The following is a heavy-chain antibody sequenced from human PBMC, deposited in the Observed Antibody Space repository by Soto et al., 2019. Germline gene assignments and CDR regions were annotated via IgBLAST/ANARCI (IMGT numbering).Heavy chain of an antibody. V-gene: IGHV1-69*01. D-gene: IGHD3-3*01. CDR3: ARWRGAVTTVCFMGRLDY. CDR1: GGTFNTLT. Sequence: QGQLVQSGAEVKKPGSSVRVSCKASGGTFNTLTLSWVRQAPGQGPEWMGGITPGFATTSYAQRVQGRVTIMADASTDTVYRGWNSVRSEDSALYYCARWRGAVTTVCFMGRLDYWGQGTRVTVSS. CDR2: ITPGFATT. J-gene: IGHJ4*02.